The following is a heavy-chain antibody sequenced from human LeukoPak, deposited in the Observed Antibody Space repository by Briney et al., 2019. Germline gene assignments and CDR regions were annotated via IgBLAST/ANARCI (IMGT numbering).Heavy chain of an antibody. CDR1: GGSISSSSYY. CDR2: ISSSGSTI. J-gene: IGHJ2*01. CDR3: ARDRGMATTQPYWYFDL. Sequence: LSLTCTVSGGSISSSSYYWGWIRQAPGKGLEWVSYISSSGSTIYYADSVKGRFTISRDNAKNSLYLQMNSLRAEDTAVYYCARDRGMATTQPYWYFDLWGRGTLVTVSS. V-gene: IGHV3-11*01. D-gene: IGHD5-24*01.